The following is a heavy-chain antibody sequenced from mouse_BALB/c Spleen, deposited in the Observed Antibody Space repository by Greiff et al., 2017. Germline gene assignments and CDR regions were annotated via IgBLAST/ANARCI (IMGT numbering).Heavy chain of an antibody. J-gene: IGHJ4*01. CDR1: GYSFTGDF. D-gene: IGHD2-1*01. V-gene: IGHV1-37*01. CDR3: GRGGNSEDAMDY. CDR2: INPYNGDT. Sequence: VQLKESGPELVKPGATVKISCKATGYSFTGDFMNWVKQSHGKNLEWIGRINPYNGDTFYNQKFKGKATLTVDKSTSSAHMELLILTSEDTAVYYCGRGGNSEDAMDYWGQGTSVTVSA.